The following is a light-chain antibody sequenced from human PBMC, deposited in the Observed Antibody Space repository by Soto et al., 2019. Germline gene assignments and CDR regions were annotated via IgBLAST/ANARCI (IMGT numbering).Light chain of an antibody. CDR3: NSYREDHPRFYV. J-gene: IGLJ1*01. V-gene: IGLV2-14*03. CDR2: DVG. Sequence: QSVLTQPASLSVSPGQSITISCTGTHSDIGNYNYVSWYQHLPGKAPKLMIYDVGSRPSGVSSRFSGSKSGNTASLAISGLQAEDEADYYCNSYREDHPRFYVFGTGTKVTVL. CDR1: HSDIGNYNY.